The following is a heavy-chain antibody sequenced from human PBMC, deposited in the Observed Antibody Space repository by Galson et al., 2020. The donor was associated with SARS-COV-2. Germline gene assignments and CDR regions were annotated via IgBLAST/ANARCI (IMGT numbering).Heavy chain of an antibody. V-gene: IGHV3-30*18. J-gene: IGHJ6*02. CDR3: AKDQLGGYSSGWTYYYYRMGV. Sequence: TGGSLRLSCAASGFTFSSYGMHWVRQAPGKGLEWVAVISYDGSNKYYADSVKGRFTISRDNSKNTLYLQMNSLRAEDTAVYYCAKDQLGGYSSGWTYYYYRMGVWGPGTPVTVSS. CDR1: GFTFSSYG. D-gene: IGHD6-19*01. CDR2: ISYDGSNK.